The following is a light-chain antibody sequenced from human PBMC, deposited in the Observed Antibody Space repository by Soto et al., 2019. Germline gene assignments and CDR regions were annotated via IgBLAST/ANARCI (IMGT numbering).Light chain of an antibody. Sequence: EIVLTQSPGTLSLSPGERATLSCRASQSVSSSYLAWYQQKPGQAPRLLIYGACSRATGIPDRFNGSGSWTEFTLTISRLEPEDFAVYYCQQYVSSPHTFGQGTKLEIK. J-gene: IGKJ2*01. CDR2: GAC. CDR1: QSVSSSY. CDR3: QQYVSSPHT. V-gene: IGKV3-20*01.